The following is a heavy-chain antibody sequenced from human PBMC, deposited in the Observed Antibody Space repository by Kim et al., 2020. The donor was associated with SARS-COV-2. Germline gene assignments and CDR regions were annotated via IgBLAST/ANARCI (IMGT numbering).Heavy chain of an antibody. CDR3: TTDGRLMVAADDAFDI. CDR1: GFTFSNAW. J-gene: IGHJ3*02. CDR2: IKSKTDGGTT. D-gene: IGHD2-15*01. V-gene: IGHV3-15*01. Sequence: GGSLRLSCAASGFTFSNAWMSWVRQAPGKGLEWVGRIKSKTDGGTTDYAAPVKGRFTITRDNSKNTLYLQMNSLKTEDTAVYYCTTDGRLMVAADDAFDIWGQETMVTVSS.